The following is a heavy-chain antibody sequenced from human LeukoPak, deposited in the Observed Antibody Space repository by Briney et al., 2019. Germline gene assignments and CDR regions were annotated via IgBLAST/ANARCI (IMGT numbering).Heavy chain of an antibody. J-gene: IGHJ4*02. CDR2: ISGSGGST. CDR3: AREYYDFWSGYYAY. V-gene: IGHV3-23*01. D-gene: IGHD3-3*01. Sequence: PGGSLRFSCAASGFTFSSYAMSWVRQAPGKGLEWVSAISGSGGSTYYADSVKGRFTISRDNSKNTLYLQMNSLRAEDTAVYYCAREYYDFWSGYYAYWGQGTLVTVSS. CDR1: GFTFSSYA.